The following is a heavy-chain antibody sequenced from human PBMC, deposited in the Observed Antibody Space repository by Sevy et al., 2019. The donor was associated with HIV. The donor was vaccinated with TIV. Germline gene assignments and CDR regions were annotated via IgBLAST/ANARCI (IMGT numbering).Heavy chain of an antibody. CDR3: AKDIASTYYYYYYGMDV. D-gene: IGHD3-16*01. J-gene: IGHJ6*02. CDR2: ISWNSGSI. V-gene: IGHV3-9*01. CDR1: GFTFDDYA. Sequence: GGCLRLSCAASGFTFDDYAMHWVRQAPGKGLEWVSGISWNSGSIGYADSVKGRFTISRDNAKNSLYLQMNSLRAEDTALYYCAKDIASTYYYYYYGMDVWGQGTTVTVSS.